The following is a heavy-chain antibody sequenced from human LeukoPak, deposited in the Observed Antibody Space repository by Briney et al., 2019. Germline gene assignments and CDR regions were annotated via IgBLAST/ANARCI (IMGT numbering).Heavy chain of an antibody. CDR3: ARGLRREQQLLRAFDY. Sequence: ASVKVSCKASGGTFSSYAISWVRQAPGQGLEWMGRIIPILGIANYAQKFQGRVTITADKSTSTAYMELSSLRSEDTAVYYCARGLRREQQLLRAFDYWGQGTLVTVSS. D-gene: IGHD6-13*01. CDR2: IIPILGIA. V-gene: IGHV1-69*04. J-gene: IGHJ4*02. CDR1: GGTFSSYA.